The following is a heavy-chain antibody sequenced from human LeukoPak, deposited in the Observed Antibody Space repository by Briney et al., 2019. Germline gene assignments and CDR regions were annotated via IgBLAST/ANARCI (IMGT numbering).Heavy chain of an antibody. CDR3: ARVYYYDNSGYYLSD. D-gene: IGHD3-22*01. CDR1: GYTFTGYY. J-gene: IGHJ4*02. Sequence: ASVKVSCKASGYTFTGYYMHWVRQAPGQGLEWMGWINPNSGGTNYAQKFQGRVTMTRDTSISTAYMELSRLRSDDTAVYYCARVYYYDNSGYYLSDWGQGTLVTVSS. V-gene: IGHV1-2*02. CDR2: INPNSGGT.